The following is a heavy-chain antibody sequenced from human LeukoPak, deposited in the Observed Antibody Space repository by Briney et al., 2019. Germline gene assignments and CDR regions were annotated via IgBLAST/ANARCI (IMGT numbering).Heavy chain of an antibody. CDR1: GDSINSGSYY. Sequence: SETLSLTCTVSGDSINSGSYYWSWIRQPAGKGLEWIGRIYTSGSTNYNPSLKSRDTISGDTSKNQFSLKLSSVTAADTAVYYCARDNRYDSGSYYSYYNMDVWGQGTTVTVSS. J-gene: IGHJ6*02. D-gene: IGHD3-10*01. CDR2: IYTSGST. V-gene: IGHV4-61*02. CDR3: ARDNRYDSGSYYSYYNMDV.